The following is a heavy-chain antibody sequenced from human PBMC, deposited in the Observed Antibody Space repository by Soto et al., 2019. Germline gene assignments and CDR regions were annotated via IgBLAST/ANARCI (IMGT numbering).Heavy chain of an antibody. J-gene: IGHJ4*02. V-gene: IGHV4-39*01. CDR1: GATISSSIDY. Sequence: SGTIYITSSFSGATISSSIDYWYWISQSPGKGLEWIGSTYYRGSTYYNPSLQSRVTISVDTSKNQFSLKVTSVTAADTAIYYCARHAPPGIAAPFYYWGQGALVTVSS. D-gene: IGHD6-25*01. CDR2: TYYRGST. CDR3: ARHAPPGIAAPFYY.